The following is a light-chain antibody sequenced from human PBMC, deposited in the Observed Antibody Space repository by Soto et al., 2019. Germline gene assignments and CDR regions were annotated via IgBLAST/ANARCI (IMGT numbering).Light chain of an antibody. J-gene: IGLJ1*01. Sequence: QSVLTQPPSAPGSPGQSVTISCTGTSSDVGGYNSVSWYQHHPGKAPKLMIYEVSKRPSGVPDRFSGSKSANTASLTVSGLLAEDEADYYCSSYAGSNNYVFGTGTKLTVL. CDR1: SSDVGGYNS. V-gene: IGLV2-8*01. CDR3: SSYAGSNNYV. CDR2: EVS.